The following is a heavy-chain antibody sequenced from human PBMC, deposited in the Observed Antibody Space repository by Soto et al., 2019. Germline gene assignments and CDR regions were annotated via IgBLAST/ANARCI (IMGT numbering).Heavy chain of an antibody. V-gene: IGHV6-1*01. D-gene: IGHD6-19*01. CDR2: TYYRSKWYN. Sequence: TLSLTCAISGDSVSSNSAAWNWIRQSPSRGLEWLGRTYYRSKWYNDYAVSVKSRITINPDTSKNQFSLQLNSVTPEDTAVYYCARWETSSGWNAFDIWGQGTMVTVSS. CDR3: ARWETSSGWNAFDI. CDR1: GDSVSSNSAA. J-gene: IGHJ3*02.